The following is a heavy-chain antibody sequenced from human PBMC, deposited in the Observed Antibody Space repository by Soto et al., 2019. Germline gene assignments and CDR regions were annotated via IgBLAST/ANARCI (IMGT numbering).Heavy chain of an antibody. CDR3: ARGRDDRFGIYYYGLDD. CDR1: GGTFSSYV. V-gene: IGHV1-69*12. CDR2: IIPKFGTT. D-gene: IGHD3-10*01. Sequence: QVQLVQSGAEVKKPGTSVKVSCKGSGGTFSSYVISWVRQAPGQGLEWMGGIIPKFGTTKYAQKFQGRVTLTADESTIIVYMELSSLRSEDTAVYYCARGRDDRFGIYYYGLDDWGQGTTVTVS. J-gene: IGHJ6*02.